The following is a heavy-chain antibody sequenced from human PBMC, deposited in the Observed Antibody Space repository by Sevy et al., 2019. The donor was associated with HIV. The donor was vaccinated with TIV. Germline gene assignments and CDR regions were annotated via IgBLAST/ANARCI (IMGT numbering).Heavy chain of an antibody. J-gene: IGHJ4*02. CDR3: ASHYYDSTGYYYPLDY. CDR2: ISTDGNIK. CDR1: GFSFSNYA. V-gene: IGHV3-30*04. D-gene: IGHD3-22*01. Sequence: GGYLRLSCTASGFSFSNYAMYWVRQAPGEGLEWVAVISTDGNIKDYADSVKGRFTISRDNFKNTLYLQMNSLRAEDSAVYYCASHYYDSTGYYYPLDYWGLGTLVTVSS.